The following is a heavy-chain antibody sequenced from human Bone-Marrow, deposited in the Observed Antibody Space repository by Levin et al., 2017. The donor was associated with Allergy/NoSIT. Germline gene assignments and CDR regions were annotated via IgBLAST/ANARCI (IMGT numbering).Heavy chain of an antibody. J-gene: IGHJ6*02. Sequence: LSLTCAASGFAFHTYGMSWVRQAPGKGPEWVSTISGSGGSINYADSVKGRFTISRDNSKNTLYLQLNSLRAEDTAVYYCASNSYGSFYYGMDVWGQGTTVTVSS. V-gene: IGHV3-23*01. CDR3: ASNSYGSFYYGMDV. D-gene: IGHD5-18*01. CDR1: GFAFHTYG. CDR2: ISGSGGSI.